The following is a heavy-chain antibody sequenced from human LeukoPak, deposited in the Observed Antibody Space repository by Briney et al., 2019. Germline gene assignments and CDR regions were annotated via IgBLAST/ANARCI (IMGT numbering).Heavy chain of an antibody. D-gene: IGHD5-18*01. CDR1: GFTFSSYW. CDR3: ARAKAAMVSYYYYYYMDV. Sequence: GGSLRLSCAASGFTFSSYWMGWVRQAPGKGLEWVANIKQDGSEKYYVDSVKGRFTISRDNAKNSLYLHMNSLRAEDTAVYYCARAKAAMVSYYYYYYMDVWGKGTTVTVSS. J-gene: IGHJ6*03. V-gene: IGHV3-7*01. CDR2: IKQDGSEK.